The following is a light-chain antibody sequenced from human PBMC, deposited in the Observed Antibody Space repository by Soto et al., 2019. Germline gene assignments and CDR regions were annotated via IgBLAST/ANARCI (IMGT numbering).Light chain of an antibody. Sequence: EIVMTQSPGTLSLSPGERATLSCRASQSVTSNYIAWYQQKPGQAARLLVYGASSRATGIPDRFSGSGSGTDFTLTISRLEPEDFAAYYCHQYTSSPTFGGGTKV. J-gene: IGKJ4*01. CDR2: GAS. CDR3: HQYTSSPT. CDR1: QSVTSNY. V-gene: IGKV3-20*01.